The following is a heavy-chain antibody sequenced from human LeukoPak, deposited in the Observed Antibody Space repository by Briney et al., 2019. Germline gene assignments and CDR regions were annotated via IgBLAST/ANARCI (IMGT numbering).Heavy chain of an antibody. Sequence: PGGSLRLSCAASGFTFSSYWMSRVRQAPGKGLEWVANIKQDGSEKYYVDSVKGRFTISRDNAKNSLYLQMNSLRAEDTAIYYCARSLTTLTYEGYWGQGTLVTVSS. D-gene: IGHD1-1*01. J-gene: IGHJ4*02. CDR2: IKQDGSEK. V-gene: IGHV3-7*01. CDR1: GFTFSSYW. CDR3: ARSLTTLTYEGY.